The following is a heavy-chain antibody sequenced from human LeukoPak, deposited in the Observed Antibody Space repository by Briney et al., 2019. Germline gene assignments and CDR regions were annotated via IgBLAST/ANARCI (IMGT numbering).Heavy chain of an antibody. CDR1: GFXFTRFN. V-gene: IGHV3-21*06. Sequence: GGSLRLSCAASGFXFTRFNMNWVRQAPGKGLELVSSITTSGTYIYYADSVKGRFTISRDNAKNSLYLQMNSLRAEDTAVYYCARPFYYDNNGGEGMDVWGQGTTVTVSS. CDR2: ITTSGTYI. J-gene: IGHJ6*02. D-gene: IGHD3-22*01. CDR3: ARPFYYDNNGGEGMDV.